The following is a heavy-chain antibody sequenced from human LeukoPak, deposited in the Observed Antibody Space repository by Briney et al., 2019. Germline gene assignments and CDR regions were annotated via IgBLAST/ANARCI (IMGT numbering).Heavy chain of an antibody. CDR3: ARLRVIDSSGFYYVDY. CDR1: GYSISSGSY. Sequence: SETLSLTCAVSGYSISSGSYWGWIRQPPGKGLEWIGNMYYSGSTYSNPSLNSRVTISVDTSKNQFSLRLRSVTAADTAVYYCARLRVIDSSGFYYVDYWGQGTLVTVSP. J-gene: IGHJ4*02. D-gene: IGHD3-22*01. CDR2: MYYSGST. V-gene: IGHV4-38-2*01.